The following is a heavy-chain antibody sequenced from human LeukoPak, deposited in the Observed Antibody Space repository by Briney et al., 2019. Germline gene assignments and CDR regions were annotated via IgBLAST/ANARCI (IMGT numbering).Heavy chain of an antibody. D-gene: IGHD6-13*01. CDR1: GGSISSSSYY. CDR2: IYYSGST. CDR3: ARVYSSSAGYWFDP. V-gene: IGHV4-39*07. J-gene: IGHJ5*02. Sequence: PSETLSLTCTVSGGSISSSSYYWGWIRQPPGKGLEWIGSIYYSGSTYYNPSLKSRVTISVDTSKNQFSLKLSSVTAADTAVYYCARVYSSSAGYWFDPWGQGTLVTVSS.